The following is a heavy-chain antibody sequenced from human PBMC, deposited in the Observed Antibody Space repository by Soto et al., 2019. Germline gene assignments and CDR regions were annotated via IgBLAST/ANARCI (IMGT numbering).Heavy chain of an antibody. J-gene: IGHJ3*02. Sequence: TLSLTCPVSGVSISSGGYYWSWIRQHPGKGLEWIGYIYYSGSTYYNPSPKSRVTISVDTSKNQFSLKLSSVTAADKAVYYCARVTEGGNDAFDIWGQGTMVTV. V-gene: IGHV4-31*03. CDR3: ARVTEGGNDAFDI. D-gene: IGHD3-16*01. CDR2: IYYSGST. CDR1: GVSISSGGYY.